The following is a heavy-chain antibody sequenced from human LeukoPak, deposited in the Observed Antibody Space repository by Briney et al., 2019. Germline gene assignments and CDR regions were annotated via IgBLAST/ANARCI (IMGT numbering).Heavy chain of an antibody. CDR1: GGSIRSDNYY. Sequence: PSQTLSLTCTVSGGSIRSDNYYWNWIRQHPGKGLEWIGNIYYSGSTYYNPSLKSRVTLVVDTSKNQFSLKLSSVTAADTAVYYCARLGLITGTPNYFDYWGQGTLVTVSS. D-gene: IGHD1/OR15-1a*01. CDR2: IYYSGST. J-gene: IGHJ4*02. V-gene: IGHV4-31*03. CDR3: ARLGLITGTPNYFDY.